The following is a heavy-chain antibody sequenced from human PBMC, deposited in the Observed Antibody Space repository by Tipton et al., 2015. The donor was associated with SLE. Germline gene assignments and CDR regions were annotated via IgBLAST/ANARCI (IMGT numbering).Heavy chain of an antibody. CDR3: AGDWGAEYFQH. J-gene: IGHJ1*01. D-gene: IGHD7-27*01. CDR1: GGSIRSFY. V-gene: IGHV4-59*01. Sequence: GLVKPSETLSLTCTVSGGSIRSFYWSWIRQPPGKGLEWIGYIYYSGSTNYNPSLKSRVTMSVDTPKNQFSLKLSSVTAADTAVYYCAGDWGAEYFQHWGQGTLVIVSS. CDR2: IYYSGST.